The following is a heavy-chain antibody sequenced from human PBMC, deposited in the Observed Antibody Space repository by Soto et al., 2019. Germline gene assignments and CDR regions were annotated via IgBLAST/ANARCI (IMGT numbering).Heavy chain of an antibody. Sequence: SETLSLTCTVSGGSISSGDYYWSWIRQPPGKGLEWIGYIYYSGSTYYNPSLKSRVTISVDTSKNQFSLKLSSVTAADTAVYYCASGDYYDSSGVWFDPWGQGTLVTVSS. CDR3: ASGDYYDSSGVWFDP. J-gene: IGHJ5*02. CDR2: IYYSGST. CDR1: GGSISSGDYY. D-gene: IGHD3-22*01. V-gene: IGHV4-30-4*01.